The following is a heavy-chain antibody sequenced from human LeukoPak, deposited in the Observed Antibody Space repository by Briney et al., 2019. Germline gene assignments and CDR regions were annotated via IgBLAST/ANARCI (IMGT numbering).Heavy chain of an antibody. D-gene: IGHD3-22*01. Sequence: GGSLRLSCVASTFISSDYDMHWVRQPAGKGLEWVSAIDAAGSTYYSASVKGRFIISRENAKDSLYLQMNSLRVEDTAVYYCAREVYDSSSPRPYYYGVDVWGQGTTVTVS. CDR2: IDAAGST. CDR3: AREVYDSSSPRPYYYGVDV. CDR1: TFISSDYD. J-gene: IGHJ6*02. V-gene: IGHV3-13*04.